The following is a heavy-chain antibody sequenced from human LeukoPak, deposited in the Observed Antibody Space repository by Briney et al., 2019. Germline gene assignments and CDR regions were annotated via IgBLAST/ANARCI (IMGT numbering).Heavy chain of an antibody. CDR1: GGPISSSVHY. D-gene: IGHD1-26*01. Sequence: SETLSLTCTVSGGPISSSVHYCVWIRQPPGEGLEWIGGIHYSGTTYYDTSLKSRMTMSVDTSKNQFSLKLTSLTAADTAVYYCVRYSLETHSFDIWGQGTLVTVSS. CDR2: IHYSGTT. CDR3: VRYSLETHSFDI. V-gene: IGHV4-39*01. J-gene: IGHJ4*02.